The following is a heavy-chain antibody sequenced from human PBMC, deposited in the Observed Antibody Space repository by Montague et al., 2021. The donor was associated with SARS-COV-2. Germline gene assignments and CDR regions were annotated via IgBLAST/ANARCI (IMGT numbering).Heavy chain of an antibody. CDR2: IYYSGST. V-gene: IGHV4-59*01. J-gene: IGHJ6*02. CDR3: ARLLRSSTNGFCRNYYYYALDV. D-gene: IGHD2-8*01. CDR1: GGSISGFY. Sequence: SETLSLTCTVSGGSISGFYWSWIRQPPGKGLEWIGYIYYSGSTKYNPSLESQVAVSVDRTKNQVSLKLTSVTAADTAVYYCARLLRSSTNGFCRNYYYYALDVWGQGTPVTVSS.